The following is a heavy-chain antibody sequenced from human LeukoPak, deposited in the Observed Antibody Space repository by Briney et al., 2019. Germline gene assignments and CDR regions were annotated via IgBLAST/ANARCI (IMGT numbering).Heavy chain of an antibody. CDR2: ISSSSSYI. CDR3: ARDTGDTAMVLYYYSYYMDV. CDR1: GFTFSSYS. Sequence: GGSLRLSCAASGFTFSSYSMNWVRQAPGKGLEWVSSISSSSSYIYYADSVKGRFTISRDNAKNSLYLQMNSLRAEDTAVYYCARDTGDTAMVLYYYSYYMDVWGKGTTVTVSS. V-gene: IGHV3-21*01. J-gene: IGHJ6*03. D-gene: IGHD5-18*01.